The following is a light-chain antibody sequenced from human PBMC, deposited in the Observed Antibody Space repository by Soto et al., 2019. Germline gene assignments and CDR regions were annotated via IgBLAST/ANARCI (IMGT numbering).Light chain of an antibody. Sequence: EIVWTQSPGTLSLSPGDRATLSCRASQSVSSSYLAWYQQKPGQAPRLLIYGASSRATGIPDRFSGSGSGTDFTLTISRLEPEDFAVYYCQQYGSSPFTFGPGTKVDIK. CDR1: QSVSSSY. CDR2: GAS. CDR3: QQYGSSPFT. J-gene: IGKJ3*01. V-gene: IGKV3-20*01.